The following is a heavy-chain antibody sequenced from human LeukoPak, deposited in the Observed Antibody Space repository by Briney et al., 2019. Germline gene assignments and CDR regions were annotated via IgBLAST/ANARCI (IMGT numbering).Heavy chain of an antibody. D-gene: IGHD2-2*01. CDR3: ARAGPAAVYYYMDV. CDR1: GGTFSCYA. Sequence: PEASVKVSCKASGGTFSCYAISWVRQAPGQGLEWMGGIIPIFGTANYAQKFQGRVTITTDESTSTAYMELSSLRSEDTAVYYCARAGPAAVYYYMDVWGKGTTVTVSS. V-gene: IGHV1-69*05. J-gene: IGHJ6*03. CDR2: IIPIFGTA.